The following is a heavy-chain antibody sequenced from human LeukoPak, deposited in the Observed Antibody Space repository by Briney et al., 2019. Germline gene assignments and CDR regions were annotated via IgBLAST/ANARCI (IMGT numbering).Heavy chain of an antibody. D-gene: IGHD1-1*01. CDR1: GFTFSSYG. CDR3: ARLEGDY. Sequence: GGSLRLSCAASGFTFSSYGMNWVRQAPGKGLEWVSYISGSTSTTYYADSVKGRFTISRDNAKNSLYLQMNSLRAEDTAIYYCARLEGDYWGQGILVTVSS. V-gene: IGHV3-48*04. J-gene: IGHJ4*02. CDR2: ISGSTSTT.